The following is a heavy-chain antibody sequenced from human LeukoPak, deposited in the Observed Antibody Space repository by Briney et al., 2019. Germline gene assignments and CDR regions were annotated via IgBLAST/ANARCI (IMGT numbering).Heavy chain of an antibody. V-gene: IGHV4-34*01. CDR3: ARAQYGDISGFYPGY. CDR1: GGSFSGYY. Sequence: PSETLSLTCAVYGGSFSGYYWNWIRQPPGKGLEWIGEINHSGSTNYNPSLRSRVTISVDTSKSQFSLKLSSVTAADTAVYYCARAQYGDISGFYPGYWGQGTLVTVSS. D-gene: IGHD3-22*01. CDR2: INHSGST. J-gene: IGHJ4*02.